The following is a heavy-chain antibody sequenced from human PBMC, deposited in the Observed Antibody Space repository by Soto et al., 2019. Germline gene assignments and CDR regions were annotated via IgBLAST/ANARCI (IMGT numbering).Heavy chain of an antibody. V-gene: IGHV2-5*01. CDR3: ALREFSDSSGYFLAFDI. CDR1: GFSLSTSGVG. CDR2: IYWNDDK. J-gene: IGHJ3*02. D-gene: IGHD3-22*01. Sequence: QITLKESGPTLVKPTQTLTLTCTFSGFSLSTSGVGVGWIRQPPGKALEWLALIYWNDDKRYSPSLKSRLTITKDTAKHQVVLTMTNMDPVDTATYYCALREFSDSSGYFLAFDIWGQGTMVTVSS.